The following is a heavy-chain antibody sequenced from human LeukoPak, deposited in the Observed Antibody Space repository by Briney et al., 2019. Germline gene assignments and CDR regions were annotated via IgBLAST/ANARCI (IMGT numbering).Heavy chain of an antibody. CDR1: GGSFSNYF. CDR3: ARGLEGPTTTVTTDFSYYYMDV. D-gene: IGHD4-17*01. CDR2: ISHRGSP. Sequence: PSETLSLTCAVYGGSFSNYFWTWIRQPPGKGLEWIGEISHRGSPNYNPSLESRVTISLDMSKSQFSLRLTSVIAADTAVYYCARGLEGPTTTVTTDFSYYYMDVWGKGTTVIVSS. J-gene: IGHJ6*03. V-gene: IGHV4-34*01.